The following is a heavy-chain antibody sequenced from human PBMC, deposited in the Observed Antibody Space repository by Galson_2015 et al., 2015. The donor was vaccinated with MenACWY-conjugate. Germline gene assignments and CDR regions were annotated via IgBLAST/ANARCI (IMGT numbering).Heavy chain of an antibody. D-gene: IGHD3-16*01. CDR1: GFSISNFG. J-gene: IGHJ3*01. V-gene: IGHV3-48*02. CDR3: ARRDARLAKLVGACDL. CDR2: ISPTSGNI. Sequence: SLRLSCAASGFSISNFGMNWIRQAPGKGLEWVSYISPTSGNIYYADPVKGRFTISRDNAKNSLYLQMNSLRDEDSAVYYCARRDARLAKLVGACDLWGQGTKVTVSP.